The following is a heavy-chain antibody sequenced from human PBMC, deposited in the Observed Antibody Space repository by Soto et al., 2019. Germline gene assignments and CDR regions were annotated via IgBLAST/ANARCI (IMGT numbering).Heavy chain of an antibody. CDR2: VYYTGST. V-gene: IGHV4-59*01. CDR3: ARSVAVPGAHIDY. D-gene: IGHD6-19*01. J-gene: IGHJ4*02. CDR1: GGSISGSY. Sequence: SLTCSVPGGSISGSYWSWIRQSPGKGLEWLGYVYYTGSTNYSPSLRSRVSISADTSKNEFSLRLSSVTAADTAVYFCARSVAVPGAHIDYWGQGTQVTVSS.